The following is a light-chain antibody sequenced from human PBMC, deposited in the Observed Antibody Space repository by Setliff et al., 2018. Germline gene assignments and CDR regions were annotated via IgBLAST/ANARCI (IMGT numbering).Light chain of an antibody. J-gene: IGLJ1*01. V-gene: IGLV2-11*01. Sequence: QSVLTQPRSVSGSPGQSVTISCTGTSSDVGGYNFVSWYQQHPGKAPQLIIFEVSRRPSGVPDRFSGSKSDNTASLTVSGLQADDEADYYCSSYAGNYHYVFGTGTKGTLL. CDR1: SSDVGGYNF. CDR2: EVS. CDR3: SSYAGNYHYV.